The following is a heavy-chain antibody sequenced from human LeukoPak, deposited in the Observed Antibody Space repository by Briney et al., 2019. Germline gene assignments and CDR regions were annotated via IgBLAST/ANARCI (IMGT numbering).Heavy chain of an antibody. Sequence: SEILSLTCTVSGGSISSSSYYWGWIRQPPGKGLEWIGSIYYSGSTYYNPSLKSRVTISVDTSKNQFSLKLSSVTAADTAVYYCARQLSMITFGGVISLRTFDIWGQGTMVTVSS. V-gene: IGHV4-39*01. CDR1: GGSISSSSYY. CDR2: IYYSGST. D-gene: IGHD3-16*02. J-gene: IGHJ3*02. CDR3: ARQLSMITFGGVISLRTFDI.